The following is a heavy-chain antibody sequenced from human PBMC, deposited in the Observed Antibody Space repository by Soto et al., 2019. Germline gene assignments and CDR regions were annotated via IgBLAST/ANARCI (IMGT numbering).Heavy chain of an antibody. CDR3: ARDADVGLRFLMAYYYYGMDV. J-gene: IGHJ6*02. D-gene: IGHD3-3*01. Sequence: PGGSLRLSYAASGVTFSSYSMNWVRQAPGKGLEWVSYISSSSSTIYYADSVKGRFTISRDNAKNSLYLQMNSLRDEDTAVYYCARDADVGLRFLMAYYYYGMDVWGQGTTVTSP. CDR1: GVTFSSYS. V-gene: IGHV3-48*02. CDR2: ISSSSSTI.